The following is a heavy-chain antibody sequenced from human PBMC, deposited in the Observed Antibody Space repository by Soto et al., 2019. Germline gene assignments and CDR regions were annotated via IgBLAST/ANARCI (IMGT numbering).Heavy chain of an antibody. CDR2: IIPMFGTA. CDR1: GGTFSTYA. Sequence: QVQLVQSGAEVKKPESSVKVSCKAPGGTFSTYAISWVRQAPGQGLEWMGGIIPMFGTANYAQRFQDRVTITADESTTTVYMELSSLRSEDTAVYFCASGIQLWLRRINNGYSGWGQGTLVKVSS. D-gene: IGHD5-18*01. V-gene: IGHV1-69*12. CDR3: ASGIQLWLRRINNGYSG. J-gene: IGHJ4*02.